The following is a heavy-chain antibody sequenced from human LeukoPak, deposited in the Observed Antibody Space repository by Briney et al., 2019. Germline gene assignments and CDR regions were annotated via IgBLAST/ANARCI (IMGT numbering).Heavy chain of an antibody. CDR2: IRDTGKNT. V-gene: IGHV3-30*02. CDR1: GFPFTKYG. J-gene: IGHJ4*02. CDR3: AKDQWELGIAAAGFDY. D-gene: IGHD6-13*01. Sequence: GGSLRLSCAASGFPFTKYGMHWVRQAPGKGLEWVAFIRDTGKNTYYADSVKGRFTISRDTSKNTPYLQMNSLRTEDTAVYYCAKDQWELGIAAAGFDYWGQGTLVTVSS.